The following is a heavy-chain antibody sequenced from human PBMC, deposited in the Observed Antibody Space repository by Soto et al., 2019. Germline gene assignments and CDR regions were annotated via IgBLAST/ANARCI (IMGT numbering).Heavy chain of an antibody. Sequence: QVQLVQSGAEVKKPGSSVKVSCKASGGIFSTYAISWLRQAPGKGLERMGGIIPLFGRRNNGQRIQGRVTITADESTSTAYMELSRLRSEDTAVYYCARDRDDYGSGNYYNRIDFWGQRTLVTVSS. D-gene: IGHD3-10*01. J-gene: IGHJ4*02. CDR3: ARDRDDYGSGNYYNRIDF. CDR1: GGIFSTYA. CDR2: IIPLFGRR. V-gene: IGHV1-69*01.